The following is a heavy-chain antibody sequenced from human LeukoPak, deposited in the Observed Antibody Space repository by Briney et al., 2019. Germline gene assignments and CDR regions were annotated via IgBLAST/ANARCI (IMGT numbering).Heavy chain of an antibody. D-gene: IGHD1-26*01. J-gene: IGHJ3*02. CDR2: IYYSGST. V-gene: IGHV4-59*01. CDR1: GGSISSYY. Sequence: SETLSLTCTVSGGSISSYYWSWIRQPPGKGLEWIGYIYYSGSTNYNPSLKSRVTISVDTSKNQFSLKLSSVTAADTAVYYCARPLWGSYNNAFDIWGQGTMVTVFS. CDR3: ARPLWGSYNNAFDI.